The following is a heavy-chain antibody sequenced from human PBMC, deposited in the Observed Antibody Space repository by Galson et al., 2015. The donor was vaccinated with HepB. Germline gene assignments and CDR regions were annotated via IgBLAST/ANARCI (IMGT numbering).Heavy chain of an antibody. V-gene: IGHV3-23*01. CDR1: GFTFSSYA. J-gene: IGHJ4*02. Sequence: SLRLSCAASGFTFSSYAMSWVRQAPGKGLEWVSAISGSGGSTYYADSVKGRFTISRDNSKNTLYLQMNSLRAEDTAVYYCAKERGGPGSGPQPFDYWGQGTLVTVSS. CDR3: AKERGGPGSGPQPFDY. D-gene: IGHD3-10*01. CDR2: ISGSGGST.